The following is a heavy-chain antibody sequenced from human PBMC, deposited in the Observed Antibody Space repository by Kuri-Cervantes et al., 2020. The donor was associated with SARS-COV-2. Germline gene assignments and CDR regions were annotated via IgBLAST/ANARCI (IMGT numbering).Heavy chain of an antibody. CDR1: GYTFTGYY. J-gene: IGHJ4*02. CDR2: INPNSGGT. V-gene: IGHV1-2*02. Sequence: ASVKVSCKASGYTFTGYYMHWVRQAPGQGLEWMGWINPNSGGTNYAQKFQGRVTMTEDTSTDTAYMELSSLRSEDTAVYYCATEYYDFWSGYYYWGQGTLVTVSS. CDR3: ATEYYDFWSGYYY. D-gene: IGHD3-3*01.